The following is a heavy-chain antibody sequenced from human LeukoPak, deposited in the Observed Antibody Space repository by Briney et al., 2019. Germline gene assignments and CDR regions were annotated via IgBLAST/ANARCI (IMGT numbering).Heavy chain of an antibody. CDR2: IYYSGST. CDR1: GGSISSGDYY. Sequence: SETLSLTCTVSGGSISSGDYYWSWIRQPQGKGLEGIGYIYYSGSTYYSPSLKSRVTISVDTSKNQFSLKLSSVTAADTAVYYCARAAKKLRFLEWFTSPFDYWGQGTLVTVSS. D-gene: IGHD3-3*01. CDR3: ARAAKKLRFLEWFTSPFDY. J-gene: IGHJ4*02. V-gene: IGHV4-30-4*08.